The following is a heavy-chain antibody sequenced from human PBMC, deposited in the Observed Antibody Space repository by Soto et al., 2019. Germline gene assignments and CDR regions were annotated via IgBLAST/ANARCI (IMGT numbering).Heavy chain of an antibody. D-gene: IGHD6-13*01. CDR2: IIPIFGTA. V-gene: IGHV1-69*01. J-gene: IGHJ5*02. Sequence: QVQLVQSGAEVKKPGSSVKVSCKASGGTFSSYAISWVRQAPGQGIEWMGGIIPIFGTANYAQKFQGRVTITADESTSTAYMELSSLRSEDTAVYYCARLGTPYYSSSWGNWFDPWGQGTLVTVSS. CDR1: GGTFSSYA. CDR3: ARLGTPYYSSSWGNWFDP.